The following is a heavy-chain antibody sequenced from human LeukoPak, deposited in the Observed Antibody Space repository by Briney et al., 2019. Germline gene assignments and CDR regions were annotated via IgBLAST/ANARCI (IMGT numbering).Heavy chain of an antibody. D-gene: IGHD2-2*01. J-gene: IGHJ4*02. Sequence: PGGSLRLSCAASGFTFSSYAMSWVRQAPGKGLEWVSAISGSGGSTYYADSVKGRFTISRDNAKNSLCLQMNSLRAEDTAVYYCARDRSSSTNDYWGQGTLVTVSS. V-gene: IGHV3-23*01. CDR1: GFTFSSYA. CDR2: ISGSGGST. CDR3: ARDRSSSTNDY.